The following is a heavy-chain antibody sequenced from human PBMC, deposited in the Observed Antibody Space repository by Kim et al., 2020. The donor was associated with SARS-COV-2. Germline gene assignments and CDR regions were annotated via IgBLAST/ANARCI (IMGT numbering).Heavy chain of an antibody. V-gene: IGHV3-33*01. CDR2: IWNDGSNT. D-gene: IGHD6-13*01. J-gene: IGHJ6*02. CDR1: GFTFSSYG. Sequence: GGSLRLSCAASGFTFSSYGMHWVRQAPGKGLEWVAVIWNDGSNTYYADSVKGRFTISRDNSKNTLYLQMNSLRAEDTAVYYCARDRKSLAAGGPHYYYYGMDVWGQGTTVTVSS. CDR3: ARDRKSLAAGGPHYYYYGMDV.